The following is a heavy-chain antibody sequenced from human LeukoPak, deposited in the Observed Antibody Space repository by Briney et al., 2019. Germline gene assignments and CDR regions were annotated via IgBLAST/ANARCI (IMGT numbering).Heavy chain of an antibody. CDR1: GFTFANYA. V-gene: IGHV3-23*01. Sequence: GGSLRLSCAAPGFTFANYAMSWVRQAPGKGLEWVSGISGSGGSTHYADSVKDRFTISRDNSKNTLYLQMNSLRAEDTAVYYCAKETVVVVAATPDAFDIWGQGTMVTVSS. D-gene: IGHD2-15*01. CDR2: ISGSGGST. CDR3: AKETVVVVAATPDAFDI. J-gene: IGHJ3*02.